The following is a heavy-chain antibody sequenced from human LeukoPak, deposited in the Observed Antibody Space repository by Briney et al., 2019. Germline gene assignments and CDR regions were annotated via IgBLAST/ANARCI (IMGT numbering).Heavy chain of an antibody. Sequence: PGGSLRLSCAASGFTLSSYGMHSVRQAPGKGLEWVAFIRYDGSNKYYADSGKGRFTISRDNSKNTLYLQMNSLRPEDTAVYYRATLGITIFDDFDYWGQGTLVTVSS. CDR3: ATLGITIFDDFDY. CDR2: IRYDGSNK. V-gene: IGHV3-30*02. D-gene: IGHD3-3*01. J-gene: IGHJ4*02. CDR1: GFTLSSYG.